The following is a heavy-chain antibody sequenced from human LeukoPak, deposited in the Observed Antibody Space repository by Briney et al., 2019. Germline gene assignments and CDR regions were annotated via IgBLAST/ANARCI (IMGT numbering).Heavy chain of an antibody. Sequence: GGSLRLSCAAAGFTFSDSYMSWIRQAPGKGLEWVSYISRGGSTTYYADSVKGRFTISRDNAKNSLYLQMNSLRAEDTAVYYCVRGVSISSSWYNDLWGQGTMVTVSS. V-gene: IGHV3-11*01. CDR2: ISRGGSTT. CDR3: VRGVSISSSWYNDL. CDR1: GFTFSDSY. D-gene: IGHD6-13*01. J-gene: IGHJ3*01.